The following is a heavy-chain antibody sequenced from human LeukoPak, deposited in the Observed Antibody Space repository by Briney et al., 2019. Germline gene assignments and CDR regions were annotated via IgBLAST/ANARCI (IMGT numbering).Heavy chain of an antibody. Sequence: PGGSQRLSCAASGFTVSSNYMSWVRQPPGKGLEWIGEINHSGSTNYNPSLKSRVTISVDTSKNQFSLKLSSVTAADTAVYYCARGQLGYCSSTSCYGIDPWGQGTLVTVSS. D-gene: IGHD2-2*01. CDR2: INHSGST. J-gene: IGHJ5*02. V-gene: IGHV4-34*01. CDR1: GFTVSSNY. CDR3: ARGQLGYCSSTSCYGIDP.